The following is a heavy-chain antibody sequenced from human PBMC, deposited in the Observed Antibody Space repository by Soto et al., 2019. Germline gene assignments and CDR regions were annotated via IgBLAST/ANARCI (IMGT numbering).Heavy chain of an antibody. V-gene: IGHV2-5*02. J-gene: IGHJ6*02. CDR1: GFSLSTSGVG. CDR3: AHRRGSGWYTRIRYGMDV. Sequence: QITLKESGPTLVKPTQTLTLTCTFSGFSLSTSGVGVGWIRQPPGKALEWLALIYWDDDKRYSPSLKSRLTIPKDXXKXQXXLTMTNMDPVDTAKYYCAHRRGSGWYTRIRYGMDVWGQGTTVTVSS. D-gene: IGHD6-19*01. CDR2: IYWDDDK.